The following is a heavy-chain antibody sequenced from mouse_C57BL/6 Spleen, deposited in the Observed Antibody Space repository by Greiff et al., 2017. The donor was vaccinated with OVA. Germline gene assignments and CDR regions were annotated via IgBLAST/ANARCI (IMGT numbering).Heavy chain of an antibody. CDR3: ARGVGYGNSYAMGC. V-gene: IGHV1-63*01. D-gene: IGHD2-10*02. CDR1: GYTFTNYW. CDR2: IYPGGGYT. Sequence: QVQLQQPGAELVRPGTSVKMSCKASGYTFTNYWIGWAKQRPGHGLEWIGDIYPGGGYTNYNEKFKGKATLTVDKSSSTAYMQFSSLTSEDSAIYYCARGVGYGNSYAMGCWGQGPSVPVSS. J-gene: IGHJ4*01.